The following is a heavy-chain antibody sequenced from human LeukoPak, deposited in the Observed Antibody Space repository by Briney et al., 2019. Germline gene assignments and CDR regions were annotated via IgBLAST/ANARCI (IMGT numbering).Heavy chain of an antibody. CDR3: ARDRVDRFGPRFDP. Sequence: TSGTLSLTCTVSGASVTTHYWSWIRQPPGKGLEWIGYISYNGITNYNPSLKSRLTMSVDTSKSQFSLKLSSLTAADTAVYYCARDRVDRFGPRFDPWGPGTLVTVSS. CDR1: GASVTTHY. V-gene: IGHV4-59*02. CDR2: ISYNGIT. D-gene: IGHD5-12*01. J-gene: IGHJ5*02.